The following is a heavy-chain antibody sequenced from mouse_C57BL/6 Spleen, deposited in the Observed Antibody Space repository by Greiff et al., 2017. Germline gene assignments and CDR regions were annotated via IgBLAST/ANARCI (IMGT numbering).Heavy chain of an antibody. CDR3: ARLNWDGAFGY. D-gene: IGHD4-1*01. Sequence: EVQRVESEGGLVQPGSSMKLSCTASGFTFSDYYMAWVRQVPEKGLEWVANINSDGSSTYYLDSLKSRFIISRDNAKNILYLQMSSLKSEDTATYYCARLNWDGAFGYWGQGTTLTVSS. CDR1: GFTFSDYY. J-gene: IGHJ2*01. V-gene: IGHV5-16*01. CDR2: INSDGSST.